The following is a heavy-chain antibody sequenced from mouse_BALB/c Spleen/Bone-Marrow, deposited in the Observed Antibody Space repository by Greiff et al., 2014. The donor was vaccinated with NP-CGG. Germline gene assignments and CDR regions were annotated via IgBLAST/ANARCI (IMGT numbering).Heavy chain of an antibody. CDR2: INPYNDAT. V-gene: IGHV1-14*01. Sequence: EVQLQQSGPELVKPGASVKMSCKASGYTFTSYVIHWVKQKPGQGLEWIGYINPYNDATKFNERFKGKATLTSDKSSSTAYMVLCSLTSEDSAVYYCAREGVDYFDYWGQGTTLTVSS. CDR3: AREGVDYFDY. CDR1: GYTFTSYV. J-gene: IGHJ2*01.